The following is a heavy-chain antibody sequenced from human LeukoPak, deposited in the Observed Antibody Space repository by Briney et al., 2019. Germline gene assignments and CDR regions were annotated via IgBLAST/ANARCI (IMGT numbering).Heavy chain of an antibody. CDR2: IIPILGIA. D-gene: IGHD3-22*01. Sequence: SVKVSCKASGGTFSSYAISWVRQAPGQGLEWMGRIIPILGIANYAQKFQGRVTITADKSTSTAYMELSSLRSEDTAVYYCARVERREALDSSGYDAFDIWGQGTMVTVSS. J-gene: IGHJ3*02. V-gene: IGHV1-69*04. CDR1: GGTFSSYA. CDR3: ARVERREALDSSGYDAFDI.